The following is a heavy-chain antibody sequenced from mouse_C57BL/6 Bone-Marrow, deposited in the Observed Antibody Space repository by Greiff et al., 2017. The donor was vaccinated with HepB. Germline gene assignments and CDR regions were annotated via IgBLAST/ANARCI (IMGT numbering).Heavy chain of an antibody. CDR3: ARSGYGSPYYYAMDY. D-gene: IGHD1-1*01. J-gene: IGHJ4*01. V-gene: IGHV1-63*01. CDR2: IYPGGGYT. CDR1: GYTFTNYW. Sequence: QVQLKESGAELVRPGTSVKMSCKASGYTFTNYWIGWAKQRPGHGLEWIGDIYPGGGYTNYNEKFKGKATLTADKSSSTAYMQFSSLTSEDSAIYYCARSGYGSPYYYAMDYWGQGTSVTVSS.